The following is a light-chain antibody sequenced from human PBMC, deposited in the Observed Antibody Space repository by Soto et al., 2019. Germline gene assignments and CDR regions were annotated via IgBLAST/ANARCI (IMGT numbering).Light chain of an antibody. CDR1: QSVSSN. CDR2: GAA. CDR3: QQYNNWPPWT. Sequence: EIEMTQSPATLSVSTVERTTLPCRASQSVSSNLAWYQQKPGQAPRLLICGAATRATGIPARFSGSVSGTECTLTISSLQSEDFAVYYCQQYNNWPPWTFGQGTKV. J-gene: IGKJ1*01. V-gene: IGKV3-15*01.